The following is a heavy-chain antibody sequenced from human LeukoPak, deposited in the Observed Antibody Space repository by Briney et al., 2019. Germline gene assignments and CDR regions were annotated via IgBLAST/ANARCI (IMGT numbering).Heavy chain of an antibody. D-gene: IGHD3-10*01. Sequence: PSETLSLTCAVYGGSFSGYYWSWIRQPPGKGLEWIGEISHSGSTNYNPSLKSRVTISVDTSKNQFSLKLSSVTAADTAVYYCASQGEFGGQGTLVTVSS. CDR2: ISHSGST. CDR3: ASQGEF. CDR1: GGSFSGYY. V-gene: IGHV4-34*01. J-gene: IGHJ4*02.